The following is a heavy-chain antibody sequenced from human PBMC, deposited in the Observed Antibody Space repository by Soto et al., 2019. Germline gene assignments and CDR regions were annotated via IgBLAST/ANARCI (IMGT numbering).Heavy chain of an antibody. CDR3: ARCKTYCGVGSCYGQVGY. Sequence: SETLSLTCAVSCGSFSGYYCSWIRQPPGEGLEWIGEINHSGSTSYNPSLKSRVTISVDTSKNQFSLKLSSVTAADTAVYYCARCKTYCGVGSCYGQVGYWGKGTLVT. J-gene: IGHJ4*02. CDR2: INHSGST. V-gene: IGHV4-34*01. CDR1: CGSFSGYY. D-gene: IGHD2-15*01.